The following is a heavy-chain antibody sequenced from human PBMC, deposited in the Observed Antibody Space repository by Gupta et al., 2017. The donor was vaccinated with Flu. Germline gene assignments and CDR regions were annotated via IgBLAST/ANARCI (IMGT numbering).Heavy chain of an antibody. CDR1: GFTFSSYD. V-gene: IGHV3-13*04. CDR2: IGTAGDT. CDR3: ARGRRDDYRYYYGMDV. D-gene: IGHD4-11*01. J-gene: IGHJ6*02. Sequence: EVQLVESGGGLVQPGGSLRLSCAASGFTFSSYDMHWVRQATGKGLEWVSAIGTAGDTYYPGSVKGRFTISRENAKNSLYLQMNSLRAGDTAVYYCARGRRDDYRYYYGMDVWGQGTTVTVSS.